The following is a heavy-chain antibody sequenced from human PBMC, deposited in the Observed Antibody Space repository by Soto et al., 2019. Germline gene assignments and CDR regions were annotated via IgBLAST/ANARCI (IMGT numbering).Heavy chain of an antibody. CDR2: IIPIFGTA. CDR1: GGTFSSYA. CDR3: ARDRPGLRLGELSLYYYYGMDV. Sequence: SVKVSCKASGGTFSSYAISWVRQAPGQGLEWMGGIIPIFGTANYTQKFQGRVTITADESTSTAYMELSSLRSEDTAVYYCARDRPGLRLGELSLYYYYGMDVWGQGTTVTVSS. J-gene: IGHJ6*02. D-gene: IGHD3-16*02. V-gene: IGHV1-69*13.